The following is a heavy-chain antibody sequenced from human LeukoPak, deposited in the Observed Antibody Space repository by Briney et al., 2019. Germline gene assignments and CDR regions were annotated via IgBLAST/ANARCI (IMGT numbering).Heavy chain of an antibody. CDR2: ISDRGGST. CDR1: GITLSNYG. CDR3: ARVRSGYYFDY. D-gene: IGHD3-3*01. Sequence: GGSLRLSCVVSGITLSNYGMSWVRQAPGKGLEWVAGISDRGGSTNYADSVKGRLTISRDNSKNTLYLQMNSLRAEDTAVYFCARVRSGYYFDYWGQGTLVTVSS. J-gene: IGHJ4*02. V-gene: IGHV3-23*01.